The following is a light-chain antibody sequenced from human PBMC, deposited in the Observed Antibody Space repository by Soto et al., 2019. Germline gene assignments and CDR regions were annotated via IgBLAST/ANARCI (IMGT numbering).Light chain of an antibody. CDR3: QQSYSTPRT. CDR2: AAS. V-gene: IGKV1-39*01. J-gene: IGKJ4*01. Sequence: DIQMTQSPSSLSASVGDRVTITCRASQSISSYLNWYQQKPGKAPKLLIYAASSLQSGVPSRFSGSGSGTDFTLTISRLQPEELATYYCQQSYSTPRTFGGGTKVEIK. CDR1: QSISSY.